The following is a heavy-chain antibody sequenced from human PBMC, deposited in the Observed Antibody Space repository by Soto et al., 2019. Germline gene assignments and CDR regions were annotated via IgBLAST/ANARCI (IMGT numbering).Heavy chain of an antibody. D-gene: IGHD3-22*01. CDR1: GFTFSSYA. CDR3: ATYYYDSSGYSTEGYFDY. CDR2: ISYDGSNK. J-gene: IGHJ4*02. V-gene: IGHV3-30-3*01. Sequence: PGGSLRLSCAASGFTFSSYAMHWVRQAPGKGLEWVAVISYDGSNKYYADSVKGRFTISRDNSKNTLYLQMNSLRAEDTAVYYCATYYYDSSGYSTEGYFDYWGQGTLVTVSS.